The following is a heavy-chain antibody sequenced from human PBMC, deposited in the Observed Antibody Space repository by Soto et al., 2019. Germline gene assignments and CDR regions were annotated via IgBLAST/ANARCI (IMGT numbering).Heavy chain of an antibody. D-gene: IGHD3-3*02. CDR1: GGSFSGYY. CDR2: INHSGST. J-gene: IGHJ5*02. V-gene: IGHV4-34*01. Sequence: SETLSLTCAIYGGSFSGYYWSWLRQPPGMGLEWIGEINHSGSTNYNPSLKSRVTISADTSKNQFSLKLSSVTAADTAVYYCASPKIAFYNWFDPWGQGTLVTVSS. CDR3: ASPKIAFYNWFDP.